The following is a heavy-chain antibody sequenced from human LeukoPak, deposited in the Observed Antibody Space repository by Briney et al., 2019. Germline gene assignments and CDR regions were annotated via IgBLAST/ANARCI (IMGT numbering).Heavy chain of an antibody. Sequence: GGSLRLSCAASGFTFSSYEMNWVRQAPGKGLEWVSYISSSGSTIYYADSVKGRFTISRDNAKNSLYLQMNSLRAEDTAVYFCARSYYSDNSGYPDYWGQGTLVTVSS. D-gene: IGHD3-22*01. V-gene: IGHV3-48*03. CDR1: GFTFSSYE. J-gene: IGHJ4*02. CDR2: ISSSGSTI. CDR3: ARSYYSDNSGYPDY.